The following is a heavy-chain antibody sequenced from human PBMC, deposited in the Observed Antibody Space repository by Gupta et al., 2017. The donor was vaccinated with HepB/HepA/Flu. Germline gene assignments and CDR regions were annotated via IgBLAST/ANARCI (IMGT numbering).Heavy chain of an antibody. CDR2: IYYSGST. Sequence: QVQLQESGPGLVKPSETLSLTCTVSGGSVSSGSYYWTWIRQPPGKGLEWIAYIYYSGSTNYNPSLKSRVTISVDTSKNQFSLKLSSVTAADTAVYYCARGRGYCFSSSCYGSLDSWGQGTLGTVSS. J-gene: IGHJ4*02. V-gene: IGHV4-61*01. CDR1: GGSVSSGSYY. D-gene: IGHD2-2*01. CDR3: ARGRGYCFSSSCYGSLDS.